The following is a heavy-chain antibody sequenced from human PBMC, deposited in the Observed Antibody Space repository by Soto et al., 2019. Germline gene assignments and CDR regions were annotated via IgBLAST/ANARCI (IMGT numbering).Heavy chain of an antibody. Sequence: QVQLVQSGAEVKKPGASVKVSCKASGYTFTSYGISWVRQAPGQGRERMGWISAYNGNTNYAQKLQGRVTMTTDTSTSTAYMELRSLRSDDTAVYYCARDLDLGIAVAGTEHYWGQGTLVTVSS. CDR1: GYTFTSYG. V-gene: IGHV1-18*01. J-gene: IGHJ4*02. CDR3: ARDLDLGIAVAGTEHY. CDR2: ISAYNGNT. D-gene: IGHD6-19*01.